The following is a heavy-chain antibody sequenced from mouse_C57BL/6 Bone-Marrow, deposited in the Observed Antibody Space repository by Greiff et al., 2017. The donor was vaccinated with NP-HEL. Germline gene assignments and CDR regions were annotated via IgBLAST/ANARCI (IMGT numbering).Heavy chain of an antibody. J-gene: IGHJ1*03. D-gene: IGHD1-1*01. Sequence: LVESGPELVKPGASVKISCKASGYSFTSYYIHWVKQRPGQGLEWIGWIYPGRGNTKYNEKVKGKATLTADTSSSTAYMQLSSLTSEVSAVYYCAREEYYGSSYVFYWYFDVWGTGTTVTVSS. CDR3: AREEYYGSSYVFYWYFDV. CDR1: GYSFTSYY. CDR2: IYPGRGNT. V-gene: IGHV1-66*01.